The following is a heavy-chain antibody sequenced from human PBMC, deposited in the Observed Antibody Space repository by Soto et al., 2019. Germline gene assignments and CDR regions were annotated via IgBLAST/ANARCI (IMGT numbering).Heavy chain of an antibody. CDR3: AREPSI. CDR2: HYYSGSN. CDR1: GGSISSGGYY. V-gene: IGHV4-31*03. J-gene: IGHJ4*02. Sequence: QVQLQESGPGLVKPSQTLSLTCTVSGGSISSGGYYWSWLRPQQGKGLDWIGYHYYSGSNYYNPSLKGRVTISVDTSKIQSFLKLGSVTDADTAVYYCAREPSIWGQGTLVTVSS.